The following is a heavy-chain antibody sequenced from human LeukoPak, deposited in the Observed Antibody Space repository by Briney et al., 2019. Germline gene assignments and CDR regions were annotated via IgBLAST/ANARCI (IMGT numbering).Heavy chain of an antibody. V-gene: IGHV4-59*01. J-gene: IGHJ6*02. Sequence: SSETLSLTCTVSGGSISGYYWSWIRQPPGKGLEWLGYIYYSGGTMYNPSLNSRGTISVDMSKNQFSLKLSSVTAADTAVYYCARGGRYIRRRLDVWGQGTTVTVSS. CDR2: IYYSGGT. CDR3: ARGGRYIRRRLDV. D-gene: IGHD3-16*01. CDR1: GGSISGYY.